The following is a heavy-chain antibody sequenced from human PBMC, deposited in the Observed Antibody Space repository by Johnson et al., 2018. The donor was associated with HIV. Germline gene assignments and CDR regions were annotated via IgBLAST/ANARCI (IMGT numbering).Heavy chain of an antibody. CDR1: GFTFSNAW. CDR3: TTARLLWWGGAFDI. V-gene: IGHV3-15*01. CDR2: IKSKPDGGTT. Sequence: VQLVESGGGLVKPGGSLRLSCAASGFTFSNAWMSWVRQAPGKGLEWVGRIKSKPDGGTTDYAAPVKGRFTISRDDSKNTLYLQMNSLKTEDTAVYYCTTARLLWWGGAFDIWGQGTVVTVSS. J-gene: IGHJ3*02. D-gene: IGHD3-10*01.